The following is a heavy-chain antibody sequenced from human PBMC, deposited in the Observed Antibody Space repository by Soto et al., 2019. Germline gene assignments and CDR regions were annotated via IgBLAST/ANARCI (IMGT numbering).Heavy chain of an antibody. J-gene: IGHJ5*02. CDR3: ARGAPQKKIVLVPAAINWLYP. V-gene: IGHV1-3*01. CDR1: GYSFSDYA. Sequence: ASVKVSWKTCGYSFSDYAMHWLRQAPGQRPEWMGWITGGRGNTKYSQKFQGRVTITTDTSTSTAYMELTSLTSDDTAVYYCARGAPQKKIVLVPAAINWLYPWGQGTLVTGSS. CDR2: ITGGRGNT. D-gene: IGHD2-2*01.